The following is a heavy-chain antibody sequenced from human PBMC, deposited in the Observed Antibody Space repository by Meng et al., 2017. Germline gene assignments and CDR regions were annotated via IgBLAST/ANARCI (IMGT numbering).Heavy chain of an antibody. CDR3: ATFYYYDSSGYYPRGYYYYYGMDV. V-gene: IGHV3-74*01. J-gene: IGHJ6*02. Sequence: ETLSLTCAASGFTFSNYWMHWVRQAPGKGLVWVSRINSDGGSTTYADSVKGRFTISRDNAKNTMYLQMNSLRAEDTAVYYCATFYYYDSSGYYPRGYYYYYGMDVWGQGTTVTVSS. CDR2: INSDGGST. CDR1: GFTFSNYW. D-gene: IGHD3-22*01.